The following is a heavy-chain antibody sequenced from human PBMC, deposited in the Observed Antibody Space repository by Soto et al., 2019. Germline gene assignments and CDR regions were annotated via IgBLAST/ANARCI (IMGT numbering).Heavy chain of an antibody. CDR3: TTSSGWQYYYYRMDF. CDR2: IKSKTDGGTT. J-gene: IGHJ6*02. Sequence: GGSLRLSCAASGFTFSNSWMNWVRQAPGKGLEWVGRIKSKTDGGTTDYAAPVKGRFTISRDDSKNTLYLQMNSLKTEDTAVYYCTTSSGWQYYYYRMDFWGQGTTVTGSS. CDR1: GFTFSNSW. V-gene: IGHV3-15*07. D-gene: IGHD6-19*01.